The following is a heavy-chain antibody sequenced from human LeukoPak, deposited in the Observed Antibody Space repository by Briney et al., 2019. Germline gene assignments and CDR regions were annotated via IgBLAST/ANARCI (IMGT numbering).Heavy chain of an antibody. V-gene: IGHV1-69*13. Sequence: SVKVSCKASGGTFSSYAISWVRQAPGQGLEWMGGIIPIFGTANYAQKFQGRVTITADESTSTAYMELSSLRSEDTAVYYCARERVNVDNSSWIYYGMDVWGQGTTVTVSS. D-gene: IGHD6-13*01. CDR3: ARERVNVDNSSWIYYGMDV. CDR2: IIPIFGTA. J-gene: IGHJ6*02. CDR1: GGTFSSYA.